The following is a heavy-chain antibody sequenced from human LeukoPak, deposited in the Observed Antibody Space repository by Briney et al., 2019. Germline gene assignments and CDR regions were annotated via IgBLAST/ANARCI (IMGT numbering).Heavy chain of an antibody. CDR1: GYTFTSYY. V-gene: IGHV1-46*01. CDR2: INPSGGST. D-gene: IGHD3-9*01. J-gene: IGHJ5*02. CDR3: ARGHYDILTGYYLYNWFDP. Sequence: ASVKVSCKASGYTFTSYYMHWVRQAPGQGLEWMGIINPSGGSTSYAQKFQGRVTMTRDTSTSTVYMELSSLRSEDTAVYYCARGHYDILTGYYLYNWFDPWGQGTLVTVSS.